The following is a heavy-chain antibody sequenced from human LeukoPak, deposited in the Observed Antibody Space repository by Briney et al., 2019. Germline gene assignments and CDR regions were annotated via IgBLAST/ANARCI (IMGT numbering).Heavy chain of an antibody. D-gene: IGHD3-10*01. J-gene: IGHJ4*02. CDR1: GGSISSGGYY. CDR3: ARRRITLYYFDF. V-gene: IGHV4-39*01. Sequence: TLSLTCTVSGGSISSGGYYWGWIRQPPGKGLEWIGTINYSGSTYYNPSLKSRVTVSVDTSKNQFSLKLSSVTAADTAVYYCARRRITLYYFDFWGQGTLVTVSS. CDR2: INYSGST.